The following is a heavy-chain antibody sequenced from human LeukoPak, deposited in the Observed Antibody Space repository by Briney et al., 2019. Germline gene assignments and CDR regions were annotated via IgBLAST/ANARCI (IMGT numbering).Heavy chain of an antibody. D-gene: IGHD6-13*01. Sequence: ASVKVSCKASGYTFTSYGISWVRQAPGQGLEWMGWISAYNGNTNYAQKLQGRVTMTTDTSTSTAYMELRSLRSDDTAVYYCARGPAEERGGSSWDDAFDIWGQGTMVTVSS. CDR3: ARGPAEERGGSSWDDAFDI. J-gene: IGHJ3*02. V-gene: IGHV1-18*01. CDR1: GYTFTSYG. CDR2: ISAYNGNT.